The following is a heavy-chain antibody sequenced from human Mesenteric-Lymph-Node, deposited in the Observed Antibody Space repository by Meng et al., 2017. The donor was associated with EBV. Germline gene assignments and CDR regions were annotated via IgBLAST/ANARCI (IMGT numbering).Heavy chain of an antibody. J-gene: IGHJ4*02. CDR3: ATSLLSPTGAVTGTHYSH. CDR1: GYTFTDYY. D-gene: IGHD4-11*01. V-gene: IGHV1-69-2*01. CDR2: VDPEDGGT. Sequence: EVQLVQSGAVVMKPGATVRISCKVSGYTFTDYYIHWMQQAPGSGLQWMGLVDPEDGGTSYAQKFQGRVTMTADTSTDTAYLEVSSLRSEDSAVYYCATSLLSPTGAVTGTHYSHWGQGTLVTVSS.